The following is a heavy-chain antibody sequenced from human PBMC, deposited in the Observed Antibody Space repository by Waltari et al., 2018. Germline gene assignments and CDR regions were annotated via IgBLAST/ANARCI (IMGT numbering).Heavy chain of an antibody. CDR3: AGGTPLRFFVH. CDR2: IIPTFQKV. J-gene: IGHJ4*02. Sequence: QVQLVQSGAAVKTPGSSVKCSCKAAVGGFPTFGLYWGRQAPGQGLEWMGGIIPTFQKVAYAQEFQGRVSITADDYTGTAYMELTSLRFEDTAVYYCAGGTPLRFFVHWGQGTRVTVSP. CDR1: VGGFPTFG. V-gene: IGHV1-69*01.